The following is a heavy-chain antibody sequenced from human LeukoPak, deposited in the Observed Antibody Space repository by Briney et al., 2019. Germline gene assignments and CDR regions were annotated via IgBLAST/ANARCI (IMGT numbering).Heavy chain of an antibody. CDR2: IWYDGSKK. CDR1: GFSFSSYG. D-gene: IGHD6-19*01. CDR3: ARLGPASSGWPESFDY. Sequence: GGSLRLSCAASGFSFSSYGMHWVRQAPGKGLEWVAVIWYDGSKKYYADSVKGRFIISRDNSRNTLYLQMNSLRVEDTTVYYCARLGPASSGWPESFDYWGQGTLVTVSS. V-gene: IGHV3-33*01. J-gene: IGHJ4*02.